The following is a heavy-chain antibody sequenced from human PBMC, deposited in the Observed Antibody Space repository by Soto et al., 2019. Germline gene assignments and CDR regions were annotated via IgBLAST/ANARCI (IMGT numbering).Heavy chain of an antibody. CDR2: IISSSSYI. V-gene: IGHV3-21*01. Sequence: GGSLRLSFTASGFTFSSDSMNWFRHAPRKGLEWVSYIISSSSYIYYADSVKGRFTISRDNAKNSLYLQMNSLRAEDTAVYYCARDKYSSSPRLKRYGMDVWAQGTTVPVSS. CDR1: GFTFSSDS. J-gene: IGHJ6*02. D-gene: IGHD6-6*01. CDR3: ARDKYSSSPRLKRYGMDV.